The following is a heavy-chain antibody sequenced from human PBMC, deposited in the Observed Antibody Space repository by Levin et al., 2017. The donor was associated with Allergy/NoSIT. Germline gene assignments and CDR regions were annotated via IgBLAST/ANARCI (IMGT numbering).Heavy chain of an antibody. Sequence: GGSLRLSCAASGFTFSSYWMHWVRQAPGKGLVWVSRINSDGSSTSYADSVKGRFTISRDNAKNTLYLQMNSLRAEDTAVYYCARASGSYYGGFDYWGQGTLVTVSS. CDR2: INSDGSST. V-gene: IGHV3-74*01. J-gene: IGHJ4*02. CDR1: GFTFSSYW. CDR3: ARASGSYYGGFDY. D-gene: IGHD1-26*01.